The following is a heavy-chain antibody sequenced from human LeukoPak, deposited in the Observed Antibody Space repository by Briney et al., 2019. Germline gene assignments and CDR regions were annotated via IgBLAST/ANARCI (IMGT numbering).Heavy chain of an antibody. CDR3: ARAGYGSIFYFDY. J-gene: IGHJ4*02. CDR1: GFTFSTYG. V-gene: IGHV3-33*01. D-gene: IGHD5-12*01. CDR2: IWYDGSNK. Sequence: PGRSLRLSCEASGFTFSTYGIHWGRQAPGKGLEWVALIWYDGSNKYYADSVKGRFTISRDNSKNTLYLQMSSLRAEDTAVYFCARAGYGSIFYFDYWGQGTLVTVSS.